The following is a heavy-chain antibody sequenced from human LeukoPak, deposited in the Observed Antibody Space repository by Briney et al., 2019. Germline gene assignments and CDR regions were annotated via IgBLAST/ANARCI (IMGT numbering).Heavy chain of an antibody. CDR1: GGTFSSYA. Sequence: ASVKVSCKASGGTFSSYAISWVRQAPGQGLEWMGGIIPIFGTANYAQKFQGRVTITADESTSTAYVELSSLRSEDTAVYYCARGVGYHRLYFDYWGQGTLVTVSS. CDR3: ARGVGYHRLYFDY. D-gene: IGHD2-8*02. V-gene: IGHV1-69*13. CDR2: IIPIFGTA. J-gene: IGHJ4*02.